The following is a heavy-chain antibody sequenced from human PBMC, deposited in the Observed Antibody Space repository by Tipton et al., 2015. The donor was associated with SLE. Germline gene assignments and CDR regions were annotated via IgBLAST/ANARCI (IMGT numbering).Heavy chain of an antibody. J-gene: IGHJ4*02. D-gene: IGHD3-10*01. CDR2: IYYSGST. V-gene: IGHV4-59*01. Sequence: LRLSCSVSGGSMTSYYWSWIRQPPGKGLEWIGYIYYSGSTNYNPSLKSRVTISVDTSKNQFSPKVKSVTAADTAVYYCARISGSYGHEIDNWGQGTLVTVSS. CDR1: GGSMTSYY. CDR3: ARISGSYGHEIDN.